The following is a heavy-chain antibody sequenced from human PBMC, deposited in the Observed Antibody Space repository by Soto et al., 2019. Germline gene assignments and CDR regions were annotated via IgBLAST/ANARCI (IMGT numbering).Heavy chain of an antibody. CDR1: GYTFTSYG. CDR3: VVAAQPYYFDY. J-gene: IGHJ4*02. D-gene: IGHD2-15*01. V-gene: IGHV1-18*01. CDR2: ISAYNGNT. Sequence: ASVKVSCKASGYTFTSYGISWVRQAPGQGLEWMGWISAYNGNTNYAQKLQGRVTLTTDTSTSKAYMELRSLISDDTAVYYCVVAAQPYYFDYWGQGTLGTVSS.